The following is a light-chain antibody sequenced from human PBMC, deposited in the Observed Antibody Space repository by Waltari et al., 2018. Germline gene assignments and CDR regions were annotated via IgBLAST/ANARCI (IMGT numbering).Light chain of an antibody. CDR1: QSVSHY. J-gene: IGKJ4*01. CDR2: NAS. Sequence: EIVLTQSPATLSLSPGDSAPLSCRASQSVSHYLAWYQQKPGQAPRLLIYNASNRATGIPARFSGSGSGTDFTLTISSLEPEDFAVYYCQHRSNWPLTFGGGTKVEIK. V-gene: IGKV3-11*01. CDR3: QHRSNWPLT.